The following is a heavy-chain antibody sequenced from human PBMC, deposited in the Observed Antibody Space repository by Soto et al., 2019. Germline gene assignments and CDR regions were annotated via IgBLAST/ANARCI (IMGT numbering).Heavy chain of an antibody. J-gene: IGHJ5*02. D-gene: IGHD2-2*01. CDR3: ARDSRYCSSTSCYDGWFDP. V-gene: IGHV1-69*04. Sequence: SVKVSCEACGGTFSSYTISWVRQAPGQGLEWMGRIIPILGIANYAQKFQGRVTITADKSTSTAYMELSSLRSEDTAVYYCARDSRYCSSTSCYDGWFDPWGQGTLVTVSS. CDR1: GGTFSSYT. CDR2: IIPILGIA.